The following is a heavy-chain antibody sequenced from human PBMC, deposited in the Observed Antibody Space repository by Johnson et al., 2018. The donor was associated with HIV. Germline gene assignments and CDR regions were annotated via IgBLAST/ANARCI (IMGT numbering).Heavy chain of an antibody. D-gene: IGHD4-17*01. CDR3: AKEYSSPYGDYDGDAFDI. V-gene: IGHV3-30*18. J-gene: IGHJ3*02. CDR1: GFTFSSYG. Sequence: QVQLVESGGGVVQPGRSLRLSCAASGFTFSSYGMHWARQAPGKGLEWVAVISYDGSNKYYADSVKGRFTISRDNSKNTLYLQMNSLRAEDTAVYYCAKEYSSPYGDYDGDAFDIWGQGTMVTVSS. CDR2: ISYDGSNK.